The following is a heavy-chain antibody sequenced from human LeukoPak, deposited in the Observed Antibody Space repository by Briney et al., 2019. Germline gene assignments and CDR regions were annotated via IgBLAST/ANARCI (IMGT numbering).Heavy chain of an antibody. D-gene: IGHD4-17*01. CDR3: ASGDYVPDYYYCMDV. V-gene: IGHV3-30*03. CDR2: ISYDRSNK. CDR1: GFTFSSYG. Sequence: GGSLRLSCAASGFTFSSYGMHWVRQAPGKGLEWVAVISYDRSNKYYADSVKGRFTISRDNSKNTLYLQMNSLRAEDTAVYYCASGDYVPDYYYCMDVWGQGTTVTVSS. J-gene: IGHJ6*02.